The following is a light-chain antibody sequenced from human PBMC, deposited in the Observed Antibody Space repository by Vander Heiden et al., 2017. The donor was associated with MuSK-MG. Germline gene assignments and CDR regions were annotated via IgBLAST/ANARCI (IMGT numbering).Light chain of an antibody. CDR3: MQALQTPPT. CDR1: RSLLHSNGYNY. J-gene: IGKJ2*01. CDR2: LGS. Sequence: DIVMTQSPLSLPVNPGEPASISCRSSRSLLHSNGYNYLDWYLQKPGQSPQLLIYLGSNRASGVPDRFSGSGSGTDFTLRISRVEAEDVGVYYCMQALQTPPTFGQGTKLEIK. V-gene: IGKV2-28*01.